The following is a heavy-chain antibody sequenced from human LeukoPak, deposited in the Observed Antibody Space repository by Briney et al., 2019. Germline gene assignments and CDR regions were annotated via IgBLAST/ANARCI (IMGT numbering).Heavy chain of an antibody. CDR3: ARHGVRHVLDWYFPL. CDR2: INQDASEI. J-gene: IGHJ2*01. Sequence: GGSLRLSCAASGFTFSTYWMNWYRQAPGKGLEWVGNINQDASEINYVDSVRGRFTISRDNAKNSLHLQMNSLRVEDTAVYYCARHGVRHVLDWYFPLWGRGTLVAVSS. D-gene: IGHD3-16*01. CDR1: GFTFSTYW. V-gene: IGHV3-7*03.